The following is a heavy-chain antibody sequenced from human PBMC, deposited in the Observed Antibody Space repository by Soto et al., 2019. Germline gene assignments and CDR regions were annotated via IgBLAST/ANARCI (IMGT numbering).Heavy chain of an antibody. Sequence: ASVKVSCKASGYTFTSYGISWVRQAPGQGLEWMGWISAYNGNTNYAQKLQGRVTMTTDTSTSTAYMELRGPRSDDTAVYYCARVGAVAVAGSFDYWGQGTLVTVSS. V-gene: IGHV1-18*01. CDR2: ISAYNGNT. CDR3: ARVGAVAVAGSFDY. J-gene: IGHJ4*02. D-gene: IGHD6-19*01. CDR1: GYTFTSYG.